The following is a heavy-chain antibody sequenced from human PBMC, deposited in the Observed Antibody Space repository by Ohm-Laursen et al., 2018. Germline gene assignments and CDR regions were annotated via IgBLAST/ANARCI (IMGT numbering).Heavy chain of an antibody. CDR3: VRDRRGGSIELRA. V-gene: IGHV3-7*01. CDR2: INQDGSEK. J-gene: IGHJ4*02. CDR1: GITFSSHW. D-gene: IGHD6-6*01. Sequence: SLRLSCAASGITFSSHWMSWVRQAPGKGLESVASINQDGSEKYFVDSVRGRFTIYRDNAKNSLYLQMNSLRAEDTAVYYCVRDRRGGSIELRAGGQGALVTVSS.